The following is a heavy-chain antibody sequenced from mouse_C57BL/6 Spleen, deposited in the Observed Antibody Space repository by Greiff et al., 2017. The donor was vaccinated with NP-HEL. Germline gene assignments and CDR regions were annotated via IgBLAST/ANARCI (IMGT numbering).Heavy chain of an antibody. V-gene: IGHV1-64*01. Sequence: QVQLKQPGAELVKPGASVKLSCKASGYTFTSYWMHWVKQRPGQGLEWIGMIHPNSGSTNYNEKFKSKATLTVDKSSSTAYMQLSSLTSEDSAVYNCAREGDGYSNDVSYYFDYWGQGTTLTVSS. D-gene: IGHD2-12*01. J-gene: IGHJ2*01. CDR3: AREGDGYSNDVSYYFDY. CDR2: IHPNSGST. CDR1: GYTFTSYW.